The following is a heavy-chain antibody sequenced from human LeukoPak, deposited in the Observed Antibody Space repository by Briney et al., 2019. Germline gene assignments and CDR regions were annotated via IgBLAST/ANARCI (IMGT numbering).Heavy chain of an antibody. CDR3: ARGPFLAYYDYYFDY. CDR1: GYTFTTYD. V-gene: IGHV7-4-1*02. D-gene: IGHD3-3*01. CDR2: INTNTGNP. Sequence: ASVKVSCKASGYTFTTYDIGWVRQATGQGLEWMGWINTNTGNPTYAQGFTGRFVFSLDTSVSTAYLQISSLKAEDTAVYYCARGPFLAYYDYYFDYWGQGTLVTVSS. J-gene: IGHJ4*02.